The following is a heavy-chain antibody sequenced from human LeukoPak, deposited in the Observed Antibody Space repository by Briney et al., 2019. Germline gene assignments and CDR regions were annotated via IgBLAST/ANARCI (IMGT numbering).Heavy chain of an antibody. D-gene: IGHD3-22*01. CDR2: INLDTSVT. Sequence: PGGSRRLCCTASRFAFSKSLLHGVRQAPGKGLVWVSRINLDTSVTTYADSVKGRFTISRDNAKNTLYLQMSSLRGDDTAVYYCARADGNGNYFDFGYRGQGTLVTVSS. CDR1: RFAFSKSL. CDR3: ARADGNGNYFDFGY. V-gene: IGHV3-74*01. J-gene: IGHJ4*02.